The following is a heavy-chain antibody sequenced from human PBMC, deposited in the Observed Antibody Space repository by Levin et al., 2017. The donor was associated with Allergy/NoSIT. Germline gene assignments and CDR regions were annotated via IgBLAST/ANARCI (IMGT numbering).Heavy chain of an antibody. CDR2: ISSSGSTI. V-gene: IGHV3-11*01. D-gene: IGHD4-17*01. CDR3: ARDARFKTLGYGDPYYYYYYMDV. Sequence: GGSLRLFCAASGFTFSDYYMSWIRQAPGKGLEWVSYISSSGSTIYYADSVKGRFTISRDNAKNSLYLQMNSLRAEDTAVYYCARDARFKTLGYGDPYYYYYYMDVWGKGTTVTVSS. J-gene: IGHJ6*03. CDR1: GFTFSDYY.